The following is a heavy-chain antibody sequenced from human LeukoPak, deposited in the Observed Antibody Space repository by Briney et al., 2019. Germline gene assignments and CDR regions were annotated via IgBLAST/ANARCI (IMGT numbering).Heavy chain of an antibody. CDR2: ISSGSSAI. V-gene: IGHV3-48*01. CDR1: GFTFSSYS. D-gene: IGHD4-23*01. J-gene: IGHJ4*02. CDR3: AKDQYGGNPQYYFDY. Sequence: PGGSLRLSCAASGFTFSSYSMNWVRQAPGKGLEWASYISSGSSAIYYADSVKGRFTISRDNSKNTLYLQMNSLRAEDTAVYYCAKDQYGGNPQYYFDYWGQGTLVTVSS.